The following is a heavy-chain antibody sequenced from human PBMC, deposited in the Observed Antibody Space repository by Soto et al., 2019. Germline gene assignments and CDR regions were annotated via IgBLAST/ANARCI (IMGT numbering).Heavy chain of an antibody. CDR1: GGSINSAGHS. V-gene: IGHV4-30-2*06. Sequence: SETLSLTCTVSGGSINSAGHSWGWVRQSPGKGLEWIGYSYHSGSSYYNPSLQSRVTISVDRSKNHFSLNLSSVTAADTAVYYCATSFMVRGKSLDPWGQGTLVTVSS. CDR3: ATSFMVRGKSLDP. D-gene: IGHD3-10*01. CDR2: SYHSGSS. J-gene: IGHJ5*02.